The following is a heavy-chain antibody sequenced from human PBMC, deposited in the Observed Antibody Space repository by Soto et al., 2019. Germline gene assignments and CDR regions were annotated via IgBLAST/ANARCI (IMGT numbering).Heavy chain of an antibody. CDR3: ARGRDGYNFPHAYYYYGMDV. Sequence: QVQLVQSGAEVKKPGASVKVSCKASGYTFTSYGFSWVRQAPGQGLEWMGWISAYNGNTNYAQKLQGRVTMTTDTSTSTAYMELRSLRSDDTAVYYCARGRDGYNFPHAYYYYGMDVWGQGTTVTVSS. D-gene: IGHD5-12*01. J-gene: IGHJ6*02. CDR2: ISAYNGNT. CDR1: GYTFTSYG. V-gene: IGHV1-18*01.